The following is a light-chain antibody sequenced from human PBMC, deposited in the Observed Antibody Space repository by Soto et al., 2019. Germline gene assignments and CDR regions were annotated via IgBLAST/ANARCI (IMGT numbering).Light chain of an antibody. V-gene: IGKV3-20*01. CDR3: QQYGSSPPWT. J-gene: IGKJ1*01. Sequence: EIVLTQSPGTLSLSPGERATLSCRASQVVSSSYLAWYQQKPGQAPRLLIYGATSRATGIPDRFSGSGSGTDFTLTIGRLEPEDFAVYYCQQYGSSPPWTFGQGTKVEIK. CDR1: QVVSSSY. CDR2: GAT.